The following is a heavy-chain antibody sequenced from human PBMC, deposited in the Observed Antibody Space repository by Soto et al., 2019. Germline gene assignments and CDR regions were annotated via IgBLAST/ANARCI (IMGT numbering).Heavy chain of an antibody. D-gene: IGHD3-10*01. Sequence: QVQLVQSGAEEKKPGASVKVSCKASGYTFTSYAMHWVRQAPGQRLEWMGWINAGNGNTKYSQKFQGRVTITRDTSASTAYMELSSLRSEDTAVYYCARDLLWFGESHYYYGMDVWGQGTTATVSS. J-gene: IGHJ6*02. CDR2: INAGNGNT. CDR3: ARDLLWFGESHYYYGMDV. CDR1: GYTFTSYA. V-gene: IGHV1-3*05.